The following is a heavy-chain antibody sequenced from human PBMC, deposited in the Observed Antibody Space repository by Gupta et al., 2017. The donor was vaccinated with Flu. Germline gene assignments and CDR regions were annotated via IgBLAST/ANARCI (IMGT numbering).Heavy chain of an antibody. V-gene: IGHV3-23*01. CDR2: IDGSSAST. J-gene: IGHJ4*02. Sequence: EVYLLESGGGLFQPGGSLRLSCVASGFTFSNYVMSWVRQAPGKGLEWVAAIDGSSASTYHADSVKGRFAISRDNSKNTLYLQMNSLRAEDTALYYCAKGSRAGQPYYFDSWGQGTLVIVSS. CDR1: GFTFSNYV. D-gene: IGHD1-1*01. CDR3: AKGSRAGQPYYFDS.